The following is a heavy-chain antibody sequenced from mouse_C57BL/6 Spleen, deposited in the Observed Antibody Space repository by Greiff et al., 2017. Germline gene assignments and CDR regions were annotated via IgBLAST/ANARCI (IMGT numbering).Heavy chain of an antibody. V-gene: IGHV14-4*01. CDR2: IDPENGDT. J-gene: IGHJ3*01. CDR3: TSITTVVEGFAY. CDR1: GFNIKDDY. D-gene: IGHD1-1*01. Sequence: EVQLVESGAELVRPGASVKLSCTASGFNIKDDYMHWVKQRPEQGLEWIGWIDPENGDTEYASKFQGKATITADTSSNTAYLQLSSLTSEDTAVYYCTSITTVVEGFAYWGQGTLVTVSA.